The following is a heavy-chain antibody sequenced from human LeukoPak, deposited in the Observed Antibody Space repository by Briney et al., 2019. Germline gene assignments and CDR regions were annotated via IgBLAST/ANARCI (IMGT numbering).Heavy chain of an antibody. J-gene: IGHJ4*02. D-gene: IGHD3-10*01. CDR3: ATRHHSRTYMVPLDS. CDR2: THRSGDT. CDR1: GVSISSDNW. V-gene: IGHV4-4*02. Sequence: SGTLSLTYAVYGVSISSDNWWTWVRQPPGKGLEWIGETHRSGDTKYNPSLNGRVTISMDNSKNQLSLNLISVTAADTAIYFCATRHHSRTYMVPLDSWGQGTLVTVSS.